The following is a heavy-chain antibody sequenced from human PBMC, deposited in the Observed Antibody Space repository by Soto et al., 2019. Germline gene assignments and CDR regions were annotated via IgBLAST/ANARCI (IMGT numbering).Heavy chain of an antibody. Sequence: GGSLRLSCAASGFTFSSYAMHWVRQAPGKGLEWVAVISYDGSNKYYADSVKGRFTISRDNSKNTLYLQMNSLRAEDTAVYYCARGVVVSYYYGMDVWGQGTTVTV. CDR3: ARGVVVSYYYGMDV. CDR2: ISYDGSNK. J-gene: IGHJ6*02. D-gene: IGHD2-21*01. CDR1: GFTFSSYA. V-gene: IGHV3-30-3*01.